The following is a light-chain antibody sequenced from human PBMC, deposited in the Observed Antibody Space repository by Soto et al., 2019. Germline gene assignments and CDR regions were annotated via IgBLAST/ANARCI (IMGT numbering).Light chain of an antibody. CDR3: QKYNSAPRT. J-gene: IGKJ4*01. Sequence: DIQMTQSPSSLSASLGDRVTITCRASQDISNYLAWYQQKPGKVPKLLIYAASTLQSGGPSRFSGSGSCTDFTLTISSLQPEDVATYYCQKYNSAPRTFGGGTKVEIK. CDR1: QDISNY. V-gene: IGKV1-27*01. CDR2: AAS.